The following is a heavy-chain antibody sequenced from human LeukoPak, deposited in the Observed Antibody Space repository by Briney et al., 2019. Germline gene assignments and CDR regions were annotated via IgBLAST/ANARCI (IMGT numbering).Heavy chain of an antibody. CDR1: GFTFSSYA. V-gene: IGHV3-23*01. J-gene: IGHJ2*01. CDR3: AKDGSSGYYYHWYFDL. D-gene: IGHD3-22*01. Sequence: GGSLRLSCAASGFTFSSYAMSWVRQAPGKGLEWVSAISGSGGSTYYADSVKGRFTISRDNSKNTLYLQMNSLRAEDTAVYYCAKDGSSGYYYHWYFDLWGRGTLVTVSS. CDR2: ISGSGGST.